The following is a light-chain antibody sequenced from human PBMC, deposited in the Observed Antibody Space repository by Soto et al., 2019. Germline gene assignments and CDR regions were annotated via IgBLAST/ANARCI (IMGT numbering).Light chain of an antibody. CDR2: DAS. CDR3: QQCYMGWT. V-gene: IGKV1-5*01. J-gene: IGKJ4*01. CDR1: QSIGRF. Sequence: DIQMTQSPSTLSASVGDRVTITCRASQSIGRFLAWYQHQPGKAPKLLIYDASTLESGVPSRFSGTGSGTEFTFSITSLQPEDFGTYYCQQCYMGWTFGGGTKVDIK.